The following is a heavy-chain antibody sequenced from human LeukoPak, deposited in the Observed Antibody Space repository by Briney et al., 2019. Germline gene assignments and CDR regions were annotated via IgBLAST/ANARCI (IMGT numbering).Heavy chain of an antibody. CDR1: GGSISSSSYY. J-gene: IGHJ4*02. V-gene: IGHV4-39*07. CDR3: ASGDYGDFSRFDF. CDR2: IYYSGST. D-gene: IGHD4-17*01. Sequence: SETLSLTCTVSGGSISSSSYYWGWIRQPPGKGLEWIGSIYYSGSTYYNPSLESRVTISVDTSKNQFSLKLSSVTAADTAVYYCASGDYGDFSRFDFWGQGTLVTVSS.